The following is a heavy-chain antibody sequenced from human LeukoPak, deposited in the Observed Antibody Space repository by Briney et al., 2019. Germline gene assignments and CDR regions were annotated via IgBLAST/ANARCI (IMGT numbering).Heavy chain of an antibody. CDR1: GLRFSSYS. CDR2: ISHTGSTM. D-gene: IGHD3-10*01. V-gene: IGHV3-48*04. CDR3: AIPPLSGTGSSRPLAEMDV. J-gene: IGHJ6*02. Sequence: GGSLRLSCAASGLRFSSYSMNWVRQAPGKGLVWESHISHTGSTMSYADSVKGRFTISRDNARNSLHLQMNSLRAEDTAVYYCAIPPLSGTGSSRPLAEMDVWGQGTTVTVSS.